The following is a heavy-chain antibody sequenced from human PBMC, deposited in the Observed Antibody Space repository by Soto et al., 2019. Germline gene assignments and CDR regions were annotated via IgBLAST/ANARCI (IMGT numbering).Heavy chain of an antibody. D-gene: IGHD4-4*01. CDR3: ARLGTHDYIMRGHFDS. J-gene: IGHJ4*02. CDR2: IYYSGST. Sequence: SETLSLTCTVSGGSISSSSSYWGWIRQPPGKGLEWIGSIYYSGSTYYNPSLKSRVNILQDTSKNQFSLNLTSMTAADTAVYYCARLGTHDYIMRGHFDSWGQGTLVTVSS. V-gene: IGHV4-39*01. CDR1: GGSISSSSSY.